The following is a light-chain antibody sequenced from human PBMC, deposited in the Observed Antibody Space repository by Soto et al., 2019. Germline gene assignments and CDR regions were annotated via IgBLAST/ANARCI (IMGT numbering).Light chain of an antibody. J-gene: IGLJ1*01. CDR2: DVT. V-gene: IGLV2-11*01. Sequence: QSALTQPRSVSGSPGQSVTISCTGTYSDIGTYDAVSWYQQNPGKAPKIIIYDVTKRPSGVPDRFSGSESGSTASLTISGLQAEDEADYYCCSYAGNYIYVFGTGTKVTVL. CDR3: CSYAGNYIYV. CDR1: YSDIGTYDA.